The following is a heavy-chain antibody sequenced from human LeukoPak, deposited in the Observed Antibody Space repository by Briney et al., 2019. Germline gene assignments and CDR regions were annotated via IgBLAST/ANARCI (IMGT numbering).Heavy chain of an antibody. V-gene: IGHV3-9*01. CDR3: AKDIAKGGFWSGYNDY. CDR1: GFTFDDYA. D-gene: IGHD3-3*01. J-gene: IGHJ4*02. Sequence: PGRSLRLSCAASGFTFDDYAMHWVRHAPGKGLEWVSGISWNSGSIGYADSVKGRFTISRDNAKNSLYLQMNSLRAEDTALYYCAKDIAKGGFWSGYNDYWGQGTLVTVSS. CDR2: ISWNSGSI.